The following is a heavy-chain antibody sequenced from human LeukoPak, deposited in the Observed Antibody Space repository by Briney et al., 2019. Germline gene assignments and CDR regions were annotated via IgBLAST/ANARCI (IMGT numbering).Heavy chain of an antibody. J-gene: IGHJ5*02. V-gene: IGHV3-23*01. D-gene: IGHD3-3*01. Sequence: GGSLRLSCAASGFHFGDYAMYWVRQAPGKGLEWVAHIGGDGSGPSYTDSVKGRFTISRDNSKNTLYLQMNSLRAEDTAVYYCAREVFSDYDFWSGYYHNWFDPWGQGTLVTVSS. CDR2: IGGDGSGP. CDR1: GFHFGDYA. CDR3: AREVFSDYDFWSGYYHNWFDP.